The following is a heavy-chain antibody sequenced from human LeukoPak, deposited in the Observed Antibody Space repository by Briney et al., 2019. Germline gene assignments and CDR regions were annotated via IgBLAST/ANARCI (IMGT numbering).Heavy chain of an antibody. V-gene: IGHV3-30*18. CDR1: GFTFSSYG. J-gene: IGHJ4*02. CDR3: AKAQNLYYDILTGLDY. Sequence: GGSLRLSCAASGFTFSSYGMHWVRQAPGKGLEWVAVISYDGSNKYYADSVKGRFTISRDNSKNTLYLQMNSLRAEDTAVYYCAKAQNLYYDILTGLDYWGQGTLVTVSS. CDR2: ISYDGSNK. D-gene: IGHD3-9*01.